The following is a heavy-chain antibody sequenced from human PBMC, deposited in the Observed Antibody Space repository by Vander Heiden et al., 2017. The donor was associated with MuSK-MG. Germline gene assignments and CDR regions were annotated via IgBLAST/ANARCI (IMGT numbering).Heavy chain of an antibody. CDR2: IIPIFGTA. D-gene: IGHD5-12*01. Sequence: QVQLVQSGAEVKKPGSSVKVSYKASGGTFSSYAISWVRQAPGQGLEWMGGIIPIFGTAKYAQKFQGRVTITADESTSTADMELSSMRSEETAVYYCAITQVRGYSGYGIFDYWGQGTMVTVFS. V-gene: IGHV1-69*01. CDR1: GGTFSSYA. J-gene: IGHJ4*02. CDR3: AITQVRGYSGYGIFDY.